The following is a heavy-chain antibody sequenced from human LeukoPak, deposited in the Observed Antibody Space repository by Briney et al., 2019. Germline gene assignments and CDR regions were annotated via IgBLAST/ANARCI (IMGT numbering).Heavy chain of an antibody. CDR2: ISHSGST. CDR3: ARQDGMDV. V-gene: IGHV4-34*01. CDR1: GGSFSDYY. Sequence: SETLSLTCAVYGGSFSDYYWSWIRQPPAKGLEWMGEISHSGSTKYNPSLKSRVTISVGTSKKQFSLRLSSVTAADTAVYFCARQDGMDVWGQGTTVTVSS. J-gene: IGHJ6*02.